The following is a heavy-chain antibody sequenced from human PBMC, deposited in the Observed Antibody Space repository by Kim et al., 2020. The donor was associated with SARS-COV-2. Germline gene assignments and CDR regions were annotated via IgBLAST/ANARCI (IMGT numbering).Heavy chain of an antibody. D-gene: IGHD6-6*01. CDR2: ISSSGSTI. CDR3: ARESIALGSGDY. CDR1: GFTFSSYE. J-gene: IGHJ4*02. Sequence: GGSLRLSCAASGFTFSSYEMNWVRQAPGKGLEWVSYISSSGSTIYYADSVKGRFTISRDNAKNSLYLQMNSLRAEDTAVYYCARESIALGSGDYWGQGTLVTVSS. V-gene: IGHV3-48*03.